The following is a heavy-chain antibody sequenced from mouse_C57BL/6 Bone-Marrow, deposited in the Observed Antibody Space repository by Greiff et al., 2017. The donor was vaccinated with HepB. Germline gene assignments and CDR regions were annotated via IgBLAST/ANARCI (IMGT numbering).Heavy chain of an antibody. Sequence: VKLQESGAELVKPGASVKISCKASGYAFSSYWMNWVKQRPGKGLERIGQIYPGDGDTNYNGKFKGKATLTADKSSSTAYMQLSSLTSEDSAVYFCARWGSSTYWYFDVWGTGTTVTVSS. V-gene: IGHV1-80*01. D-gene: IGHD1-1*01. CDR2: IYPGDGDT. CDR1: GYAFSSYW. J-gene: IGHJ1*03. CDR3: ARWGSSTYWYFDV.